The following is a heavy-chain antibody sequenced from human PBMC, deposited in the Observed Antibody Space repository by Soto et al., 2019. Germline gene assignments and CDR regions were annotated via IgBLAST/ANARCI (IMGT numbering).Heavy chain of an antibody. D-gene: IGHD3-22*01. CDR1: GYTFTSYY. Sequence: GASVKVSCKASGYTFTSYYMHWVRQAPGQGLEWMGIINPSGGSTSYAQKFQGRVTMTRDTSTSTVYMELSSLRSEDTAVYYCARDRIPWYYYDSSGDKGFDYWGQGTLVTVSS. V-gene: IGHV1-46*03. CDR2: INPSGGST. CDR3: ARDRIPWYYYDSSGDKGFDY. J-gene: IGHJ4*02.